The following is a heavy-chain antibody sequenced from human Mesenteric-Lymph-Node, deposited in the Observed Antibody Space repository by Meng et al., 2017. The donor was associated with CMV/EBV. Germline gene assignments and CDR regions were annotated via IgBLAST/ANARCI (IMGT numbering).Heavy chain of an antibody. Sequence: GGSLRLSCAASGFTFSSFSMNWVRQAPGKGLEWVSSISTSSSYIYYADSVKGRFTISRDDAKSSLYLQLNSLRAEDTAVYYCARDFEYQYYYFDYWGQGTLVTVSS. V-gene: IGHV3-21*01. CDR3: ARDFEYQYYYFDY. J-gene: IGHJ4*02. D-gene: IGHD2-2*01. CDR2: ISTSSSYI. CDR1: GFTFSSFS.